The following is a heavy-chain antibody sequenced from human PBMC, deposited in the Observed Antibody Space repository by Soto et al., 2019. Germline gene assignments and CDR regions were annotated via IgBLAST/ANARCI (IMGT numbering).Heavy chain of an antibody. CDR2: INHSGST. J-gene: IGHJ4*02. Sequence: SETLSLTCAVYGGSFSGYYWSWIRQPPGKGLEWIGEINHSGSTNYNPSLKSRVTISVDTSKNQFSLKLSSVTAADTAVYYCARGKYQQQDLLNFDYWGQGTLVTVSS. CDR1: GGSFSGYY. CDR3: ARGKYQQQDLLNFDY. V-gene: IGHV4-34*01. D-gene: IGHD2-2*01.